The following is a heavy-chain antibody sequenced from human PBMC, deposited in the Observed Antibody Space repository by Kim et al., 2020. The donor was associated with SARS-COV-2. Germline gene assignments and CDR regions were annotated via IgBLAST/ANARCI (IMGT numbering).Heavy chain of an antibody. Sequence: YAAPVKGRYTIARHNRKNSLYLQMNSLRTEDTALYYCAKEAPAAGAFDIWGQGTMVTVSS. V-gene: IGHV3-43*01. J-gene: IGHJ3*02. CDR3: AKEAPAAGAFDI. D-gene: IGHD3-10*01.